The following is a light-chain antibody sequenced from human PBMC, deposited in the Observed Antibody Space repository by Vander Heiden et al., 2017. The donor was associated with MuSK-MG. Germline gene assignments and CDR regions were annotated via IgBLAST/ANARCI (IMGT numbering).Light chain of an antibody. Sequence: DIQMTQSPSSLSASVGDRVTITCRTNQSIRTYLNWYQQKPGIAPKVLIHAASSLASGVPSSFSDSGSGTEFTLTISRLQPEDFATYFCQQRDSLPSTFGQGTKVDI. CDR1: QSIRTY. J-gene: IGKJ1*01. V-gene: IGKV1-39*01. CDR2: AAS. CDR3: QQRDSLPST.